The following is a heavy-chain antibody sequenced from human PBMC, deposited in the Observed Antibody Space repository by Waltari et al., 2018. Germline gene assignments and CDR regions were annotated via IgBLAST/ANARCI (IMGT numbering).Heavy chain of an antibody. Sequence: QVQLQQWGAGLLKPSETLSLTCAVYGGSFSGYYWSWIRQPPGKGLEWIGEINHSGSTNYNPSLKSRVTISVDTSKNQFSRKLSSVTAADTAVYYCARGSKAGYSSGWTNWFDPWGQGTLVTVSS. D-gene: IGHD6-19*01. CDR2: INHSGST. CDR1: GGSFSGYY. CDR3: ARGSKAGYSSGWTNWFDP. V-gene: IGHV4-34*01. J-gene: IGHJ5*02.